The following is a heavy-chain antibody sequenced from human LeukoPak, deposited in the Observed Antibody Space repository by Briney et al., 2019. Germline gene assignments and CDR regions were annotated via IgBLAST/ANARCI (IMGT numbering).Heavy chain of an antibody. D-gene: IGHD2-8*02. CDR3: AKDLVPSED. V-gene: IGHV3-23*01. CDR2: INGSGGST. J-gene: IGHJ4*02. Sequence: PGGSLRLSCAASGFTFDDYAMHWVRQAPGKGLEWVSAINGSGGSTYYADSVKGRFTISRDNSNNTLSLQMNGLRAEDTAVYYCAKDLVPSEDWGQGTLVTVSS. CDR1: GFTFDDYA.